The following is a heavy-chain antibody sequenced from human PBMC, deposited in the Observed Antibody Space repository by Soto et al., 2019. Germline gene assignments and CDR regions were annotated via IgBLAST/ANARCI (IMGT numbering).Heavy chain of an antibody. CDR1: GFTFDDYA. J-gene: IGHJ1*01. D-gene: IGHD6-13*01. V-gene: IGHV3-9*01. Sequence: SLGLSCAASGFTFDDYAMHWFRQVPGKGLEWVSGINWNSGSIGYGDSVKGRFAISRDNAKNSLHLQMNSLSAEDTAFYYCVKDESINWYSGHFRHWGQGTLVTVSS. CDR2: INWNSGSI. CDR3: VKDESINWYSGHFRH.